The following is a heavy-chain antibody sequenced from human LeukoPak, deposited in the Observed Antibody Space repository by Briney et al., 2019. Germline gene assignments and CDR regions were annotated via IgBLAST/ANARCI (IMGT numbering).Heavy chain of an antibody. J-gene: IGHJ6*02. CDR3: AGDRVPGHYYYGMDV. D-gene: IGHD3-10*01. CDR1: GYTFTGYY. V-gene: IGHV1-2*02. Sequence: ASVKVSCKASGYTFTGYYMHWVRQAPGQGLEWMGWINPNSGGTNYAQKFQGRVTMTRDTSISTAYMELSRLRSDDTAVYYCAGDRVPGHYYYGMDVWGQGTTVTVSS. CDR2: INPNSGGT.